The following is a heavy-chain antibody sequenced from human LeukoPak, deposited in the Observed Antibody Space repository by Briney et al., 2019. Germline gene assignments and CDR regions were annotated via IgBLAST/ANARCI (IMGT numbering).Heavy chain of an antibody. CDR2: IGAYNGNT. CDR1: GYTFTSYG. D-gene: IGHD2-15*01. J-gene: IGHJ5*02. Sequence: GASVKVSCKASGYTFTSYGISWVRQAPGQGLEWMGWIGAYNGNTNYAQKLQGRVTMTTDTSTSTAYMELRSLRSDDTAVYYCARDLFVVVVAATVGWFDPWGQGTLVTVSS. CDR3: ARDLFVVVVAATVGWFDP. V-gene: IGHV1-18*01.